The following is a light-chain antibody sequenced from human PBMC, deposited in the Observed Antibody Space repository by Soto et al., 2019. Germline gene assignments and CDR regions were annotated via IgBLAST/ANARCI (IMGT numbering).Light chain of an antibody. CDR1: SSDVGGYEY. V-gene: IGLV2-8*01. CDR2: EVI. Sequence: QSALTQPPSASGSPGQSVTISCTGSSSDVGGYEYVSWYQQHPGKAPKLIIYEVIKRPSGVPDRFSGPKSGNTASLTVSGLQAEDEADYYCSSYAGSNNLHVLFGGGTKLTVL. J-gene: IGLJ2*01. CDR3: SSYAGSNNLHVL.